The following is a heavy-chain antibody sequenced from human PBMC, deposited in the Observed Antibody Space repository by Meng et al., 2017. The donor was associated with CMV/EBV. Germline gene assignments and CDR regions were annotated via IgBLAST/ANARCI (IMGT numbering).Heavy chain of an antibody. CDR3: AIGAFIVGATRYYGMDV. D-gene: IGHD1-26*01. Sequence: GEPLKISCAASGFTFSSYSMNWVRQAPGKGLEWVSSISSSSSYIYYADSVKGRFTISRDNAKNSLYLQMNSLGAEDTAVYYCAIGAFIVGATRYYGMDVWGQGTTVTVSS. CDR2: ISSSSSYI. V-gene: IGHV3-21*01. CDR1: GFTFSSYS. J-gene: IGHJ6*02.